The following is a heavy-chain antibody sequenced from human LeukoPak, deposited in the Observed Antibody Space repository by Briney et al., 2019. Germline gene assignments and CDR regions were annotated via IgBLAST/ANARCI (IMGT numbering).Heavy chain of an antibody. CDR1: GFTFSSYA. Sequence: GRSLRLSCAASGFTFSSYAMHWVRQAPGKGLEWVAVISYDGSNKYYADSVKGRLTISRDNSKNTLYLQMNSLRPEDTAVYYCAKARYCNGGSCYSMDYWGQGTLVTVSS. J-gene: IGHJ4*02. CDR2: ISYDGSNK. D-gene: IGHD2-15*01. V-gene: IGHV3-30*04. CDR3: AKARYCNGGSCYSMDY.